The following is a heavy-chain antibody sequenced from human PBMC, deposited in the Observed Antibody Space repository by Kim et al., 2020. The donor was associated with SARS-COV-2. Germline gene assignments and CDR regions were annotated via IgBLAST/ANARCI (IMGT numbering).Heavy chain of an antibody. CDR2: IIPIFGTA. V-gene: IGHV1-69*13. CDR1: GGTFSSYA. J-gene: IGHJ6*02. Sequence: SVKVSCKASGGTFSSYAISWVRQAPGQGLEWMGGIIPIFGTANYAQKFQGRVTITADESTSTAYMELSSLRSEDTAVYYCARDLRFGERLHEKLKRYPKKYYYYGMDVWGQGTTVTVSS. D-gene: IGHD3-10*01. CDR3: ARDLRFGERLHEKLKRYPKKYYYYGMDV.